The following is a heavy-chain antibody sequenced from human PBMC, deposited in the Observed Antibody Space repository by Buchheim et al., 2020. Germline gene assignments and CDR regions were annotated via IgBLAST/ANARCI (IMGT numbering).Heavy chain of an antibody. V-gene: IGHV5-10-1*03. D-gene: IGHD6-6*01. CDR1: GYSFTSYW. CDR3: ARQGGHSSSSGDYYYYYYGMDV. Sequence: EVQLVQSGAEVKKPGESLRISCKGSGYSFTSYWISWVRQMPGKGLEWMGRIDPSDSYTNYSPSFQGHVTIPADKSISTAYLQWSSLKASDTAMYYCARQGGHSSSSGDYYYYYYGMDVWGQGTT. CDR2: IDPSDSYT. J-gene: IGHJ6*02.